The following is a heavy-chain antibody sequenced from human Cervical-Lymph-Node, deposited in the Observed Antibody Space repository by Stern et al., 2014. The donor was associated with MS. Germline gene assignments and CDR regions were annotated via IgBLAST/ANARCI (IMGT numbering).Heavy chain of an antibody. CDR3: ARGRGDARPYYFDY. D-gene: IGHD4-17*01. V-gene: IGHV1-2*02. Sequence: QVQLVQSGAEVKKPGASVKVSCKASGYSFTNYYIHWVRQAPGQGLEWMGWINPNSGGTNYAQKSQGRVTMTRDTSISTAYMELSRLTSDDTAVYYCARGRGDARPYYFDYWGQGTLVTVSS. CDR1: GYSFTNYY. CDR2: INPNSGGT. J-gene: IGHJ4*02.